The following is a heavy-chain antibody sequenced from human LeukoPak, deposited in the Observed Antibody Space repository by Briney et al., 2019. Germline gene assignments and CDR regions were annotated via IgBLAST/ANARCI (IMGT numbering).Heavy chain of an antibody. D-gene: IGHD4-17*01. CDR3: ARIAYGDPLHYYYYYGMDV. V-gene: IGHV1-18*01. J-gene: IGHJ6*02. CDR1: GYTFTSYG. Sequence: ASVKVSCKASGYTFTSYGISWVRQAPGQGLEWMGWISAYNGNTNYAQQLQGRVTMTTDTSTSTAYVELRSLRSDDTAVYYCARIAYGDPLHYYYYYGMDVWGQGTTVTVSS. CDR2: ISAYNGNT.